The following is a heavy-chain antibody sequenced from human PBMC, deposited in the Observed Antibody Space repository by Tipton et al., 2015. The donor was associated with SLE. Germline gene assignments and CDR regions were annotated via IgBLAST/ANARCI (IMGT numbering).Heavy chain of an antibody. J-gene: IGHJ6*03. CDR2: IYYGGST. Sequence: TLSLTCTVSGDSISSNSYYWAWIRQPPGKGLEWIGSIYYGGSTYYNPSLKSRVTMSVDTSKNQFSLKLPSVTAADTAVYYCARVQRFLRVPSYYYYMDVWGKGTTVTVSS. CDR1: GDSISSNSYY. D-gene: IGHD3-3*01. CDR3: ARVQRFLRVPSYYYYMDV. V-gene: IGHV4-39*07.